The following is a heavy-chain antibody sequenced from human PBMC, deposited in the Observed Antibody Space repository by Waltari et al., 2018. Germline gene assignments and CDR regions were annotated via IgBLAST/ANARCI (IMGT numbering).Heavy chain of an antibody. CDR1: GFTTHSA. D-gene: IGHD3-10*01. CDR2: ISSDGTST. V-gene: IGHV3-74*01. J-gene: IGHJ4*02. Sequence: EVHLVESGGGSVQPGGSLTLSCSGSGFTTHSALHGVRQVPGKGLEWVSRISSDGTSTDYADPVKGRFTLSRDTTKKMVYLQMNSLRAEDTAVYYCARLRRRDQYGAGSLRYWGQGALVNVSS. CDR3: ARLRRRDQYGAGSLRY.